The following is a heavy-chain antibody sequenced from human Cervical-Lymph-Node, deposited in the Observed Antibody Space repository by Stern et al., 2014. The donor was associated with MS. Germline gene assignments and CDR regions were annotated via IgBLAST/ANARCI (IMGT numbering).Heavy chain of an antibody. CDR2: IDYSGST. D-gene: IGHD2-2*01. Sequence: QLVESGPGLVKPSETLSLTCTVYGGPISTYSWSWIRQPPGKGLVWVGYIDYSGSTNYNPSLNSRVTISVDTSKNQFSLKLSSVTAADTAVYYCARSVVPGRWYFDLWGRGTLVTVSS. V-gene: IGHV4-59*01. CDR1: GGPISTYS. J-gene: IGHJ2*01. CDR3: ARSVVPGRWYFDL.